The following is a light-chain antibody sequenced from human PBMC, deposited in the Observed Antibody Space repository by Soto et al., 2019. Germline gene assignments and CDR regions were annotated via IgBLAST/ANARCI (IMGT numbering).Light chain of an antibody. J-gene: IGKJ1*01. CDR2: DAS. V-gene: IGKV1-5*01. Sequence: DIQMTQSPSTLSASVGDRVTITCRASQSISSWLAWYQQKPGKAPKLLIYDASSLESGVPSRFSGSGSGTEFTRTISSLQPDDFATYYCQQYNSYSPWTFGKGTKVELK. CDR3: QQYNSYSPWT. CDR1: QSISSW.